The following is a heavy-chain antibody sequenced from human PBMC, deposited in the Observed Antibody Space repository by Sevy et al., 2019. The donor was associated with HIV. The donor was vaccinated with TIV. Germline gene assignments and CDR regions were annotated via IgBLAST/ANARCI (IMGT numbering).Heavy chain of an antibody. Sequence: SGPTLVNPTQTLTLTCTFSGFSLSTSGVGVGWIRQPPGKALEWLALSYWDDDKRYSPSLKSRLTITKDTSKNQVVLTMTNMDPVDTATYYCAHSPRYGRRAYDAFDIWGQGTMVTVSS. CDR2: SYWDDDK. D-gene: IGHD4-17*01. CDR1: GFSLSTSGVG. J-gene: IGHJ3*02. CDR3: AHSPRYGRRAYDAFDI. V-gene: IGHV2-5*02.